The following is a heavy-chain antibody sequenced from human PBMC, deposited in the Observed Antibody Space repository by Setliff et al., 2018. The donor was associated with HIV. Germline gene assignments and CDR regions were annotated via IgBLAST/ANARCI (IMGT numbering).Heavy chain of an antibody. CDR2: TYTSENT. CDR3: AREYSSSSANWYFDL. V-gene: IGHV4-61*02. Sequence: PSETLSLTCTVSNGSINSGSYYWSWIRQPAGKRLEWIGRTYTSENTNYNPSFKSRVTISVDVSKNQFYLKLSSVTAADTAVYYCAREYSSSSANWYFDLWGRGTLVTAPQ. D-gene: IGHD6-6*01. CDR1: NGSINSGSYY. J-gene: IGHJ2*01.